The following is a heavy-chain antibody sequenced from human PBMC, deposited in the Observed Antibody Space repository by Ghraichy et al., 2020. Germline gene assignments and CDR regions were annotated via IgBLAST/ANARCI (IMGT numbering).Heavy chain of an antibody. Sequence: GGSLRLSCTVSGFNFNTQAMSWVRQAPGKELEWVSSISHDGQIPLYIDSVRGQFTISRDNSRNTVYLHMNNLRAEDTAVYFCREGQLWSLLDYWGRGALVTVS. J-gene: IGHJ4*02. CDR1: GFNFNTQA. CDR2: ISHDGQIP. V-gene: IGHV3-23*01. CDR3: REGQLWSLLDY. D-gene: IGHD5-18*01.